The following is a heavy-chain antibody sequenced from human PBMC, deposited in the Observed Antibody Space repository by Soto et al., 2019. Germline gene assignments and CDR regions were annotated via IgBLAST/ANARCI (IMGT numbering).Heavy chain of an antibody. CDR3: VKDDGGYPSTAPL. V-gene: IGHV3-23*04. J-gene: IGHJ4*02. CDR2: ISGSGDRT. D-gene: IGHD3-22*01. Sequence: EVQLVESGGGLVQPGGSLRLSCAASGITISNYPMSWVRQAPGKGLDWVSGISGSGDRTYYADSAKGRFTISKDISKNSLSLQLDSLRVEDTAVYFCVKDDGGYPSTAPLWGQGTLVTVSS. CDR1: GITISNYP.